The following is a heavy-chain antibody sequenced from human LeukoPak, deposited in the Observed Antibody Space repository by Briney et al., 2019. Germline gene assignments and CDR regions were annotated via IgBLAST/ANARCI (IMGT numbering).Heavy chain of an antibody. V-gene: IGHV3-23*01. CDR1: GFIFSNYA. J-gene: IGHJ4*02. CDR2: ITGSGDST. Sequence: PGASLRLSCAASGFIFSNYAMSWVRQAPEKGLEWVSAITGSGDSTYYADSVKGRFTISRDNSKNTLYVEMNNLRAEDTAVYYCAKWGDYDILTGYYVSDFWGQGTLVTVSS. CDR3: AKWGDYDILTGYYVSDF. D-gene: IGHD3-9*01.